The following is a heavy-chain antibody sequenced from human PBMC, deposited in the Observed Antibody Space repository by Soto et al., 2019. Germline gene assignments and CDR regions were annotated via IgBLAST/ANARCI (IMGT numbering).Heavy chain of an antibody. CDR1: GFTFTRYS. Sequence: GGSLRLSCAASGFTFTRYSMNWVRQAPGKGLEWVSSVSSTTNYIYYGDSMKDRFTISRDNAKNSLYLEMNSLRAEDTAVYYCARESEDLTSNFDYWGQGTLVTVSS. CDR2: VSSTTNYI. V-gene: IGHV3-21*06. J-gene: IGHJ4*02. CDR3: ARESEDLTSNFDY.